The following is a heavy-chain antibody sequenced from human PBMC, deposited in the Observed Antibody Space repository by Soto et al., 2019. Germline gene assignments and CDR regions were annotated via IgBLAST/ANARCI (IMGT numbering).Heavy chain of an antibody. CDR3: ARISGDRTYYCYYYRDV. CDR2: IYYSGGT. CDR1: GGSISSYY. V-gene: IGHV4-59*08. Sequence: QVQLQESGPGLVKPSETLSLTCTVSGGSISSYYWSWIRQPPGKGLEWIGYIYYSGGTNYNPSLNSRVTITVDTSKNRFSLKLSSVTAADTAVYYCARISGDRTYYCYYYRDVWGKGTTVTVSS. J-gene: IGHJ6*03. D-gene: IGHD5-12*01.